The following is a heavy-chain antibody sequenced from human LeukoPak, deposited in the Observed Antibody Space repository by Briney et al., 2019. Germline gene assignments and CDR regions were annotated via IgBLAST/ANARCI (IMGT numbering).Heavy chain of an antibody. Sequence: ASVKVSCKASGYTFTSYYMHWVRQAPGQGLEWMGIINPSGGSTSYAQKFQGRVTMTRDTSTSTVYMELSSLRSEDTAVYYCAKLSFCTGGSCYSYNWFDPWGQGTLVTVSS. CDR2: INPSGGST. CDR3: AKLSFCTGGSCYSYNWFDP. J-gene: IGHJ5*02. V-gene: IGHV1-46*01. D-gene: IGHD2-15*01. CDR1: GYTFTSYY.